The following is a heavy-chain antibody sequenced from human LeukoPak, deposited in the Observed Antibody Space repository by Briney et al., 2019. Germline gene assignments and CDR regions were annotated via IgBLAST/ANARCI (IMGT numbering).Heavy chain of an antibody. V-gene: IGHV4-39*07. Sequence: SETLSLTCTVSGGSISSSSYYWGWIRQPPGKGLEWIGSIYYSGSTYYNPSLKSRVTISVDTSKNQFSLKLSSVTAADTAVYYCARDAVGATEGPFDYWGQGTLVTVSS. J-gene: IGHJ4*02. D-gene: IGHD1-26*01. CDR1: GGSISSSSYY. CDR3: ARDAVGATEGPFDY. CDR2: IYYSGST.